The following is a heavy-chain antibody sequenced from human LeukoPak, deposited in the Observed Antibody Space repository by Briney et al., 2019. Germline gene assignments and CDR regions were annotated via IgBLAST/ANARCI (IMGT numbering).Heavy chain of an antibody. CDR2: IYYSGST. V-gene: IGHV4-30-4*07. J-gene: IGHJ3*02. CDR1: GGSISSGGYS. Sequence: PSETLSLTCAVSGGSISSGGYSWSWIRQPPGKGLEWVGYIYYSGSTCSNPSLKSRVTISVDTSKNQFSLKLSSVTAADTAVYYCARSKQVTAARDAFDIWGRGTMVTVSS. CDR3: ARSKQVTAARDAFDI. D-gene: IGHD2-21*02.